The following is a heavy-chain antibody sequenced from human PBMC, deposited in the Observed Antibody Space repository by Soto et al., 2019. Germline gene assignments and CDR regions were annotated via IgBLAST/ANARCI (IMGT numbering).Heavy chain of an antibody. CDR3: AKDQYSSGWLAFDY. CDR2: ISYDGSNK. J-gene: IGHJ4*02. D-gene: IGHD6-19*01. Sequence: GGSLILSCAASGFTFSSYGMHWVRQAPGKGLEWVAVISYDGSNKYYADSVKGRFTISRDNSKNTLYLQMNSLRAEDTAVYYCAKDQYSSGWLAFDYWGQGTLVTVSS. V-gene: IGHV3-30*18. CDR1: GFTFSSYG.